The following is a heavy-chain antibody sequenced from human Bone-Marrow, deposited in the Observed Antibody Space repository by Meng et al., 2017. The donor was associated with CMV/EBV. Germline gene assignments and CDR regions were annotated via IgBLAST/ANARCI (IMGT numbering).Heavy chain of an antibody. J-gene: IGHJ4*02. CDR1: GGSFSGYY. Sequence: SETLSLTCAVYGGSFSGYYWSWIRQPPGKGLEWIGYIYYSGSTNYNPSLKSRVTISVDTSKNQFSLKLSSVTAADTAVYYCARGGYGDYEYDYWGQGTLVTVSS. V-gene: IGHV4-59*01. D-gene: IGHD4-17*01. CDR2: IYYSGST. CDR3: ARGGYGDYEYDY.